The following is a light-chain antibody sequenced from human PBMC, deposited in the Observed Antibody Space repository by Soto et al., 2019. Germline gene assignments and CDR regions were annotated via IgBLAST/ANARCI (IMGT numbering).Light chain of an antibody. CDR3: SSYTTSSSYV. J-gene: IGLJ1*01. CDR1: SSDVGGFNY. Sequence: QSALTQPASVSGSPGQSITISCTGTSSDVGGFNYVSWYQQHPGNAPKLLIFGVYSRPSGISNRFSGSKSGNTASLTISGLQAEDEADYYCSSYTTSSSYVFGAGTKVTVL. V-gene: IGLV2-14*01. CDR2: GVY.